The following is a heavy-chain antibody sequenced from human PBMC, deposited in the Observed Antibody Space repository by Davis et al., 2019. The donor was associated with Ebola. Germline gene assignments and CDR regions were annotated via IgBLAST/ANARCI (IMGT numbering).Heavy chain of an antibody. J-gene: IGHJ5*02. V-gene: IGHV3-21*01. CDR3: ARDRGFNWFDP. CDR1: GFSFSTYD. Sequence: GGSPRLSCAASGFSFSTYDMNWVRQAPGEGLEWVSSIGSSSSYIFYAESVKGRFTISRDNAKNSLYLQMNSLSAEDTAVYYCARDRGFNWFDPWGQGTLVTVSS. CDR2: IGSSSSYI.